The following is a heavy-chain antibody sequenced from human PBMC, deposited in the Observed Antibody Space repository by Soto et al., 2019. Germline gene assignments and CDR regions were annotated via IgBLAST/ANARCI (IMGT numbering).Heavy chain of an antibody. CDR3: ARDFWGSQPDDAFDI. D-gene: IGHD3-16*01. V-gene: IGHV1-8*01. Sequence: ASVKVSCKASGYTFTSYDINLVRQATGQGLEWMGWMSPNSGNTGSAQKFQGRVTMTRNTSISTAYMELSSLRSEDTAVYYCARDFWGSQPDDAFDIWGQGTMVTVSS. J-gene: IGHJ3*02. CDR1: GYTFTSYD. CDR2: MSPNSGNT.